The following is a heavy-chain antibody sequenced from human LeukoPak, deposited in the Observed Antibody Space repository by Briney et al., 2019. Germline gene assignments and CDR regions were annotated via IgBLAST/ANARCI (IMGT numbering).Heavy chain of an antibody. CDR1: GGSISSGDYY. CDR2: IYYSGST. D-gene: IGHD3-3*01. V-gene: IGHV4-30-4*01. CDR3: ARLGAGPTYYDFLSGYSSFYFDY. Sequence: SETLSLTCTVSGGSISSGDYYWSWIRQPPGKGLEWIGYIYYSGSTYYNPSLKSRVTISVDTSKNQFSLKLSSVTAADTAVYYCARLGAGPTYYDFLSGYSSFYFDYWGQGTLVTVSS. J-gene: IGHJ4*02.